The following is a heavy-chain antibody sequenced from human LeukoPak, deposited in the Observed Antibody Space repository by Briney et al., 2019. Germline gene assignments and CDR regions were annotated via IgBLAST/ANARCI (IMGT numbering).Heavy chain of an antibody. V-gene: IGHV1-46*01. CDR1: GYTFTSYY. CDR2: INPSGGST. Sequence: ASVKVSCKASGYTFTSYYMHWVRQAPGQGLEWMGIINPSGGSTSYAQKFQGRVTITTDESTSTAYMELSSLRSEDTAVYYCARESGGGPSMPQPSYSNWDYWGQGTLVTVSS. D-gene: IGHD4-11*01. J-gene: IGHJ4*02. CDR3: ARESGGGPSMPQPSYSNWDY.